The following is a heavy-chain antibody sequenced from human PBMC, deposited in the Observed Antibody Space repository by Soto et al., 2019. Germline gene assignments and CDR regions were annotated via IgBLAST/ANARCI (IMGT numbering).Heavy chain of an antibody. V-gene: IGHV3-48*02. CDR1: GFTFSSYS. CDR3: ARDIYGSSEGWFDP. D-gene: IGHD3-22*01. Sequence: GGSLRLSCAASGFTFSSYSMNWVRQAPGKGLEWVSYISSSSSTIYYADSVKGRFTISRDNAKNSLYLQMNSLRDEDTAVYYCARDIYGSSEGWFDPWGQGTLVTVSS. CDR2: ISSSSSTI. J-gene: IGHJ5*02.